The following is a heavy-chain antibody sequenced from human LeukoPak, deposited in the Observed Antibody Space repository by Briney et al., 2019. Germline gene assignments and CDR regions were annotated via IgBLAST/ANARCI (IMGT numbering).Heavy chain of an antibody. CDR3: AKLPYYYDSSGYFINDAFDI. Sequence: PGVSLRLFCAASVFTLSSYGMHWVRQATGKGLEWVAFIRYDGSNKYYADSVKVRFTISRDNSKNTLYLQMNSLRAEDTAVYYCAKLPYYYDSSGYFINDAFDIWGQGTMVTVSS. D-gene: IGHD3-22*01. V-gene: IGHV3-30*02. CDR1: VFTLSSYG. J-gene: IGHJ3*02. CDR2: IRYDGSNK.